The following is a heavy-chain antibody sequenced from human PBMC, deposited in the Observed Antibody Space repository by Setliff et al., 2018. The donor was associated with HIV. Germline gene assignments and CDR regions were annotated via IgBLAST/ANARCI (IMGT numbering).Heavy chain of an antibody. J-gene: IGHJ5*02. Sequence: PSETLSLTCAVSYGSVSRSSYYWGWIRQPPGKGLEWIGEINDSGSTNYNPSLKSRVTMSVDTSKNQFSLKLNSVTAADTAVYYCGRGSRITIFGVVKGTNWFDPWGQGTLVTVSS. CDR2: INDSGST. CDR3: GRGSRITIFGVVKGTNWFDP. D-gene: IGHD3-3*01. CDR1: YGSVSRSSYY. V-gene: IGHV4-39*07.